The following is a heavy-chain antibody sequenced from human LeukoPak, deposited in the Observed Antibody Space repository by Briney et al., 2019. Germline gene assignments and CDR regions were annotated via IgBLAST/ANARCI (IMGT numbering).Heavy chain of an antibody. D-gene: IGHD3-22*01. Sequence: GESLKISCVASGFTFSDYGIHWVRQAPGKGLEWVAVISYDGRKMRYADSVKGRFTISRDNSKDTLSLHMNTLRTEDTAVYYCTRDYYDSSGYYYLPDYWGQGTLVTVSS. CDR3: TRDYYDSSGYYYLPDY. V-gene: IGHV3-30*03. CDR2: ISYDGRKM. CDR1: GFTFSDYG. J-gene: IGHJ4*02.